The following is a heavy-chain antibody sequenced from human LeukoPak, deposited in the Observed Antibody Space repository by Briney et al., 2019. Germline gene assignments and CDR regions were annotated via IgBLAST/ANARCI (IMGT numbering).Heavy chain of an antibody. J-gene: IGHJ4*02. V-gene: IGHV4-59*08. CDR3: ARQYSGCDFNNYYFDY. CDR1: GGSISSYY. CDR2: IYYSGST. Sequence: SETLSLTCTVSGGSISSYYWSWIRQPPGKGLEWIGYIYYSGSTNYNPSLKSRVTISVDTSKNQFSLKLSSVTAADTAVYYCARQYSGCDFNNYYFDYWGQGTLVTVSS. D-gene: IGHD5-12*01.